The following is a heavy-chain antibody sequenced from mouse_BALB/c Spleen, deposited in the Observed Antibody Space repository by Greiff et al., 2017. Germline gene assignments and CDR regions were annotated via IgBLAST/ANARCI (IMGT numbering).Heavy chain of an antibody. V-gene: IGHV1-84*02. J-gene: IGHJ3*01. CDR1: GYTFTDYY. CDR3: ARGMITTRAWFAY. D-gene: IGHD2-4*01. Sequence: VQLQQPGPELVKPGASVKISCKASGYTFTDYYINWVKQKPGQGLEWIRWIYPGSGNTKYNEKFKGKATLTVDTSSSTAYMQLSSLTSEDTAVYFGARGMITTRAWFAYWGQGTLVTVSA. CDR2: IYPGSGNT.